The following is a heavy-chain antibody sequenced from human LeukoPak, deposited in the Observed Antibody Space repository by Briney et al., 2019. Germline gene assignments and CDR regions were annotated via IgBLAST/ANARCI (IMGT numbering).Heavy chain of an antibody. J-gene: IGHJ4*02. V-gene: IGHV4-31*03. Sequence: SETLSLTCTVSGGSISSGGYYWSWIRQHPGKGLEWIGYIYYSGSTYYNPSLKSRVTISVDTSKNQFSLKLSSVTAADTAVYYCARARGPRYFRSGYLYYFDYWGQGTLATVSS. CDR2: IYYSGST. CDR3: ARARGPRYFRSGYLYYFDY. CDR1: GGSISSGGYY. D-gene: IGHD3-22*01.